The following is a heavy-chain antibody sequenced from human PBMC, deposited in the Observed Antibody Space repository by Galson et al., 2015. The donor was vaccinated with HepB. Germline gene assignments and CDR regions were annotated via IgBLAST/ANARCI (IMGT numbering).Heavy chain of an antibody. V-gene: IGHV4-59*01. CDR2: IYSSGST. CDR1: GGSITNYY. CDR3: ARGPTKYYFDY. Sequence: SETLSLTCTVSGGSITNYYWSWIRQPPGKELEWIGYIYSSGSTNYNPSLKSRVTISVDTPKNQFSLQLSSVTAADTAVYFCARGPTKYYFDYWGQGTLVTVSS. J-gene: IGHJ4*02.